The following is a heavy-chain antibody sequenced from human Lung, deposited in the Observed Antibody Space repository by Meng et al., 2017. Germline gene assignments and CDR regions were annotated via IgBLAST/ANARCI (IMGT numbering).Heavy chain of an antibody. D-gene: IGHD1/OR15-1a*01. CDR3: ARPKQANWYFDL. CDR2: INHSGST. Sequence: QVQLMQWGAGLLKPSETLSLTCAVYGGSFSGYYWSWIRQPPGKGLEWIGEINHSGSTNYNPSLKSRVTISVDTSKNQFSLKLSSVTAADTAAYYCARPKQANWYFDLWGRGTLVTVSS. J-gene: IGHJ2*01. V-gene: IGHV4-34*01. CDR1: GGSFSGYY.